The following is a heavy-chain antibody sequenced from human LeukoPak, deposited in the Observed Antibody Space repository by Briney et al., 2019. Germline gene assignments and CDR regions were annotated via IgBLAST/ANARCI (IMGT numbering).Heavy chain of an antibody. CDR1: GFTFSSYW. Sequence: PGGSLRLSCAASGFTFSSYWMAWVRQAPGKGREWVANIKGDESARHQADSVKGRFTISRDNTRNSLYLQMTNLRGDDTAVYYFARDVVGSLDYWGQGTLVTVSS. V-gene: IGHV3-7*01. CDR2: IKGDESAR. CDR3: ARDVVGSLDY. D-gene: IGHD1-26*01. J-gene: IGHJ4*02.